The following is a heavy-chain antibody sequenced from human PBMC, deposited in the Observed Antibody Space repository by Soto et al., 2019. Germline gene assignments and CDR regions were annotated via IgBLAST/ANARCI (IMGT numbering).Heavy chain of an antibody. CDR1: GYSISSGYY. V-gene: IGHV4-38-2*01. D-gene: IGHD1-26*01. CDR3: ARIDQSGVELPSTFDY. J-gene: IGHJ4*02. Sequence: SETLSLTCAVSGYSISSGYYWGWIRQPPGKGLEWIGSIYHSGSTYYNPSLKSRVTISVDTSKNQFSLKLSSVTAADTAVYYCARIDQSGVELPSTFDYWGQGTLVTVSS. CDR2: IYHSGST.